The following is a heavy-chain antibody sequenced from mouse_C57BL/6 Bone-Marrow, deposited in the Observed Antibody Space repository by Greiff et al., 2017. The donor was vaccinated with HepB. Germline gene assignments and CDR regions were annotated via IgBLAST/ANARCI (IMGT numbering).Heavy chain of an antibody. V-gene: IGHV5-12*01. CDR3: ARQVNTVVARAMDY. CDR1: GFTFSDYY. J-gene: IGHJ4*01. D-gene: IGHD1-1*01. Sequence: EVKLMESGGGLVQPGGSLKLSCAASGFTFSDYYMYWVRQTPEKRLEWVAYISNGGGSTYYPDTVKGRFTISRDNAKNTLYQQMSRLKSEDTAMYYCARQVNTVVARAMDYWGQGTSVTVSS. CDR2: ISNGGGST.